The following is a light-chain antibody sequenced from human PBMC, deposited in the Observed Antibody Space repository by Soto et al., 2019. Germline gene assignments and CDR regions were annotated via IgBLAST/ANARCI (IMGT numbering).Light chain of an antibody. J-gene: IGKJ3*01. Sequence: DIQMTQSPSSLSASVGDRVTITCRASESINGFINWYQQKPARAPKLLIYTTSSLQSGVPSRFSGSGSGPEFTLTISSLQPEDIATYDCQQSFSMPFTFGLGTKVDIK. CDR1: ESINGF. V-gene: IGKV1-39*01. CDR3: QQSFSMPFT. CDR2: TTS.